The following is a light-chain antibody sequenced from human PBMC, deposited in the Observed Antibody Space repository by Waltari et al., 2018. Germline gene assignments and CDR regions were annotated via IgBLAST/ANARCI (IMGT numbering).Light chain of an antibody. CDR3: QQYRNLWT. J-gene: IGKJ1*01. V-gene: IGKV1-5*03. Sequence: DIQMTQSPSTLSASVVDRFPIPCRASQSLSNWLAWYQQKPGKAPKVLIYKASTLESGVPSRFSGSGSGTEFTLTISSLQPDDFATYYCQQYRNLWTFGQGTKVEIK. CDR1: QSLSNW. CDR2: KAS.